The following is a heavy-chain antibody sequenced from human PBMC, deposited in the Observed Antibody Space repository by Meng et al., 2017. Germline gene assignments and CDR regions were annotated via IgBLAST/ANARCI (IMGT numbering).Heavy chain of an antibody. J-gene: IGHJ4*02. D-gene: IGHD6-19*01. CDR1: GFTFSSYG. CDR2: IWYDGSNK. Sequence: QVQVVESGGGVVQPGRSLRLSCAASGFTFSSYGMYWVRQAPGKGLEWVAVIWYDGSNKYYADSVKGRFTISRDNSKNTLYLQMNSLRAEDTAVYYCARVPTYSSGWSDYWGQGTLVTVSS. V-gene: IGHV3-33*01. CDR3: ARVPTYSSGWSDY.